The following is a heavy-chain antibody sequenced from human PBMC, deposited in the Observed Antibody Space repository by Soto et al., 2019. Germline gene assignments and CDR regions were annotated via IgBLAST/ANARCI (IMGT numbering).Heavy chain of an antibody. CDR3: AKGSIAARSYYYYGMDV. D-gene: IGHD6-6*01. V-gene: IGHV3-23*01. CDR2: ISGSGGST. CDR1: GFTFSSYA. Sequence: EVQLLESGGGLVQPGGSLRLSCAASGFTFSSYAMSWVRQAPGKGLEWVSAISGSGGSTYYADSVKGRFTISRDNSKNTLYLQMNSLRAEDTAVYYCAKGSIAARSYYYYGMDVWGQGTTVTVSS. J-gene: IGHJ6*02.